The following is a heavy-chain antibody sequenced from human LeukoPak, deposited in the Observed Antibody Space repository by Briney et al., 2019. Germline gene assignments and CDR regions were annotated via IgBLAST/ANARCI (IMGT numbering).Heavy chain of an antibody. CDR1: GLSFNSYT. D-gene: IGHD2/OR15-2a*01. V-gene: IGHV3-21*01. CDR3: VRDVSRRIGMDV. CDR2: ISPVSSYT. Sequence: AGGSLRLSCLASGLSFNSYTMNWVRGAPGKGLERVSTISPVSSYTWYAESVKGRFTISRDNPKNSLYLQMDSLRAEDTAVYYCVRDVSRRIGMDVWGQGTTVTVSS. J-gene: IGHJ6*02.